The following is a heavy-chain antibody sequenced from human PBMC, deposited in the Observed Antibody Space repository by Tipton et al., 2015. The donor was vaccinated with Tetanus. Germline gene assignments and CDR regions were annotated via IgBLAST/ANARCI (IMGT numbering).Heavy chain of an antibody. V-gene: IGHV4-34*01. J-gene: IGHJ4*02. D-gene: IGHD3-9*01. CDR2: INHSGST. Sequence: AGLVKPSETLSLTCVVYGGSFSGYYWSWIRQPPGKGLEWIGEINHSGSTDYNPSLKSRVTISVDTSKNQFSLKLSPVTAADTAVYYCARLGYDILTGYHYDYWGQGTLVTVSS. CDR3: ARLGYDILTGYHYDY. CDR1: GGSFSGYY.